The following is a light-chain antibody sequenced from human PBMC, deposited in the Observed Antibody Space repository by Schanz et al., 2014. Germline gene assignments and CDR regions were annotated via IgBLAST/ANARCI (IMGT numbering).Light chain of an antibody. J-gene: IGKJ3*01. CDR3: QQYYTTPFT. CDR2: GAS. Sequence: EIVMTQSPATLSVSPGEGATLSCRASQTVSSNLAWYQQQPGQAPRLLIFGASTRATGIPARFSGSGSGTEFTLTVSSLQAEDVAVYYCQQYYTTPFTFGPGTKVEIK. V-gene: IGKV3D-15*01. CDR1: QTVSSN.